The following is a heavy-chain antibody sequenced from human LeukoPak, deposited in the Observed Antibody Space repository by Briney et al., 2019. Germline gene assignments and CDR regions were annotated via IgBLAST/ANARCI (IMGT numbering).Heavy chain of an antibody. CDR1: GFTFSSYE. CDR3: AAARPYYYYGMDV. J-gene: IGHJ6*02. CDR2: ISSSGSTI. Sequence: PGGSLRLSCAASGFTFSSYEMNWVSQAPGKGLEWVSYISSSGSTIYYADSVKGRFTISRDNAKNSLYLQMNSLRAEDTVVYYCAAARPYYYYGMDVWGQGTTVTASS. V-gene: IGHV3-48*03. D-gene: IGHD6-6*01.